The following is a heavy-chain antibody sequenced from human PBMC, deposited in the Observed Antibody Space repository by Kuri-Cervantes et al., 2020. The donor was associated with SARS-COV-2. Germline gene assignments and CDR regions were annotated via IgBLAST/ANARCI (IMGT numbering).Heavy chain of an antibody. J-gene: IGHJ4*02. CDR3: AREGYYDSSGYFDY. D-gene: IGHD3-22*01. CDR2: ITDDGGST. V-gene: IGHV3-23*01. CDR1: GITFSSYA. Sequence: GGSLRLSCAASGITFSSYAMSWVRQAPGKGLEWVSAITDDGGSTYHADSVKGRFTISRDNSKNSLYLQMNSLRDEDTAVYYCAREGYYDSSGYFDYWGQGTLVTVSS.